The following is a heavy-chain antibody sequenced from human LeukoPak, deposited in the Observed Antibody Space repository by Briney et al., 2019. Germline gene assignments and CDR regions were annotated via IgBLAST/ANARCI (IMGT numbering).Heavy chain of an antibody. CDR2: INHSGST. D-gene: IGHD6-25*01. J-gene: IGHJ4*02. Sequence: SETLSLTCAVYGGSFSGYYWSWIRQPPGKGLEWIGEINHSGSTNYNPSLKSRVTISVDTSKNQISLKLSSVTAADTAVYYCARETSSGHFDYWGQGTLVTVSS. CDR3: ARETSSGHFDY. CDR1: GGSFSGYY. V-gene: IGHV4-34*01.